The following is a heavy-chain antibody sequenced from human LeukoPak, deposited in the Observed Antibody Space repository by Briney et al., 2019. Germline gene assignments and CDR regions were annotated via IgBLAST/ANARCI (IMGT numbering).Heavy chain of an antibody. J-gene: IGHJ6*02. D-gene: IGHD2-15*01. CDR3: ARDRSRYCSGGSCYRSLYYYYYGMDV. CDR2: IYYSGST. V-gene: IGHV4-39*07. Sequence: SETLSLTCTVSGGSISSSSYYWGWIRQPPRKGLEWIGSIYYSGSTYYNPSLKSRVTISVDTSKNQFSLKLSSVTAADTAVYYCARDRSRYCSGGSCYRSLYYYYYGMDVWGQGTTVTVSS. CDR1: GGSISSSSYY.